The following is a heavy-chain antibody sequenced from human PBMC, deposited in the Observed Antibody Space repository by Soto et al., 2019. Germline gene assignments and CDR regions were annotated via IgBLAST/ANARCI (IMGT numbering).Heavy chain of an antibody. CDR2: VTAGGDNT. Sequence: EVQLLESGGGLVQPGGSLRLSCAASGFIFSSYDMTWVRQTPGQGLRWASTVTAGGDNTYHADSVKGRFTISRDTSKNTLYQQMNSLRVEDTAIFHCSRLYSRAYDFWGQGTMVTVSS. J-gene: IGHJ3*01. CDR1: GFIFSSYD. V-gene: IGHV3-23*01. D-gene: IGHD2-2*02. CDR3: SRLYSRAYDF.